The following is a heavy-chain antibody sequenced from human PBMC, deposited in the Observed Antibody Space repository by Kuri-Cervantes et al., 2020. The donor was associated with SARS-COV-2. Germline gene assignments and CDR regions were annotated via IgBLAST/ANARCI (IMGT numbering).Heavy chain of an antibody. Sequence: LSLTCAAAGFTFSSYWMSWVRQAPGKGREGVANIKQDESQKYYVDSVKGRFTISRDNAKNSLYLQMNSLRAEDTAMYYCATDWGSSVDGMGVWGQGTTVTVSS. CDR1: GFTFSSYW. J-gene: IGHJ6*01. CDR3: ATDWGSSVDGMGV. CDR2: IKQDESQK. V-gene: IGHV3-7*03. D-gene: IGHD6-6*01.